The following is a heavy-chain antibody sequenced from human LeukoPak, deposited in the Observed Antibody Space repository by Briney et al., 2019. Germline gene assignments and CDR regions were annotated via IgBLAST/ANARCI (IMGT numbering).Heavy chain of an antibody. J-gene: IGHJ5*02. CDR1: GGSISSSSYY. D-gene: IGHD1-26*01. Sequence: PSETLSLTCTVSGGSISSSSYYWGWIRQPPGKGLEWIGSIYYSGSTYYNPSLKCRVTISVDTSKNQFSLKLSSVTAADTAVYYCARDPLGGGNWFDPWGQGTLVTVSS. CDR3: ARDPLGGGNWFDP. V-gene: IGHV4-39*07. CDR2: IYYSGST.